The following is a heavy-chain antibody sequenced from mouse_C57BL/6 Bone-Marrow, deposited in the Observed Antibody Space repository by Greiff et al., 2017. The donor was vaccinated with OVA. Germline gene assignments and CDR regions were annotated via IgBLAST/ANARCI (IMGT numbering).Heavy chain of an antibody. CDR1: GYTFTSYW. D-gene: IGHD1-1*01. V-gene: IGHV1-55*01. Sequence: QVQLKQPGAELVKPGASVKMSCKASGYTFTSYWITWVKQRPGQGLEWIGDIYPGSGSTNYNEKFKSKATLTVDTSSSTAYMQLSSLTSEDSAVYYCASPIYYYGSSYVTYWGQGTTLTVSS. CDR3: ASPIYYYGSSYVTY. J-gene: IGHJ2*01. CDR2: IYPGSGST.